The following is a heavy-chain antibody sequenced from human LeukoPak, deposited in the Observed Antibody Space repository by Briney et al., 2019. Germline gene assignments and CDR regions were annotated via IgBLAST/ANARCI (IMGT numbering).Heavy chain of an antibody. J-gene: IGHJ4*02. CDR1: GGTFSSYA. Sequence: ASVKVSCKASGGTFSSYAISWVRQTPGQGLEWMGGIIPIFGTANYAQKFQGRVTITRDTSASTAYMELSSLRSEDTAVYYCARIRYPFDSSGYPFDYWGQGTLVTVSS. CDR2: IIPIFGTA. CDR3: ARIRYPFDSSGYPFDY. D-gene: IGHD3-22*01. V-gene: IGHV1-69*05.